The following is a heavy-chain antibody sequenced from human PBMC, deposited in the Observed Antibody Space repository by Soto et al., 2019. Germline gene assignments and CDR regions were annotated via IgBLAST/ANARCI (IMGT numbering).Heavy chain of an antibody. V-gene: IGHV3-23*01. CDR2: ISGSGGST. CDR3: AKADYDILTGRFDY. J-gene: IGHJ4*01. D-gene: IGHD3-9*01. CDR1: GFTFSSYA. Sequence: EVQLLESGGGLVQPGGSLRLSCAASGFTFSSYAMSWVRQAPGKGLEWVSAISGSGGSTYYADSVKGRFTISRDNSKNTRYLQMNSLRAEDTAVYYGAKADYDILTGRFDYWGHGTLVTVSS.